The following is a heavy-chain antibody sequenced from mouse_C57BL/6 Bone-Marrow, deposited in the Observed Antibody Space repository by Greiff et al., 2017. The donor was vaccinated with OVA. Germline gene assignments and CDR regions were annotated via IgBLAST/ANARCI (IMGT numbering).Heavy chain of an antibody. CDR3: ARGGFCYGSSQRYFDV. D-gene: IGHD1-1*01. CDR2: INPNYGTT. Sequence: EVKLQQSGPELVKPGASVKISCKAFGYSFTDYNMNWVKQSNGKSLEWIGVINPNYGTTSYNQKFKGKATLTVDQSSSTAYMQLNSLTSEDSAVYYCARGGFCYGSSQRYFDVWGTGTTVTVSS. J-gene: IGHJ1*03. V-gene: IGHV1-39*01. CDR1: GYSFTDYN.